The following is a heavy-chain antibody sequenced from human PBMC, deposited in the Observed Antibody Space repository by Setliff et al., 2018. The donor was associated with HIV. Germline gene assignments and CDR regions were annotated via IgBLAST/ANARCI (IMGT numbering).Heavy chain of an antibody. D-gene: IGHD3-3*01. Sequence: PSETLSLTCAVSGGSISNNYWWSWVRQPPGKGLEWIGEINLSGGTNYNPSLKSRVTISVDTSKNQFSLKLSSVTAADTAVYYCASLARPYYNFWSGYSRWISDYWGQGTLVTVSS. CDR2: INLSGGT. J-gene: IGHJ4*02. V-gene: IGHV4-4*02. CDR3: ASLARPYYNFWSGYSRWISDY. CDR1: GGSISNNYW.